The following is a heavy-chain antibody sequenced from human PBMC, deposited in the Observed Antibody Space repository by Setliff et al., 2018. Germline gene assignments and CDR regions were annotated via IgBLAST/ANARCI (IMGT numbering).Heavy chain of an antibody. CDR3: ASLRSDYCTSAGCYGYYFEY. Sequence: PSETLSLTCTVSGGSISSGDYYWSWIRQPPGKGLEWIGYIYYSGSTYYLPSLKSRVTISVDMSKNQFSLDLTSVTAAETALYYCASLRSDYCTSAGCYGYYFEYWGRGTLVTVSS. CDR2: IYYSGST. J-gene: IGHJ4*02. V-gene: IGHV4-30-4*08. D-gene: IGHD2-2*01. CDR1: GGSISSGDYY.